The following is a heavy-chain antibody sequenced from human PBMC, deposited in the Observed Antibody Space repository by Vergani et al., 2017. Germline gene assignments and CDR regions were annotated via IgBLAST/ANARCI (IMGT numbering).Heavy chain of an antibody. Sequence: QVQLVQSGAEVKKPGASVKVSCKASGYTFTSYAMHWVRQAPGKRLEWMGWMNAGNGNTKYSQKFQGRVTITRDTSASTAYMELSSLRSEDTAVYYCARNRYNWNYATHDAFDIWGQGTMVTVSS. J-gene: IGHJ3*02. CDR3: ARNRYNWNYATHDAFDI. D-gene: IGHD1-7*01. CDR2: MNAGNGNT. CDR1: GYTFTSYA. V-gene: IGHV1-3*01.